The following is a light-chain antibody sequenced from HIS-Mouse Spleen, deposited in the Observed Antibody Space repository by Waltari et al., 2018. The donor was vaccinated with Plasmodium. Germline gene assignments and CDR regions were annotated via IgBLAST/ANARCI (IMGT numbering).Light chain of an antibody. CDR1: SSDVGGYNY. Sequence: QSALTQPRPVSGSHGQSVTISCTRTSSDVGGYNYVSWYQQHPGKPPKLMIYDVSKRPSGVPDRFSGSKSGNTASLTISGLQAEDEADYYCCSYAGSYTYVFGTGTKVTVL. J-gene: IGLJ1*01. CDR2: DVS. V-gene: IGLV2-11*01. CDR3: CSYAGSYTYV.